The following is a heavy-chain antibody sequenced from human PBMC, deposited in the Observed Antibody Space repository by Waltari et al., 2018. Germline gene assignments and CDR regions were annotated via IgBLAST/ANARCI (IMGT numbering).Heavy chain of an antibody. J-gene: IGHJ3*02. CDR3: ARGWITQGAFDI. Sequence: QVQLQESGPGLVKPSETLSLTCTVSGGSISSYYWSWIRQPPGKGLEWIGYIYYRERTNNNPTIKSRVTIAVDTTKNQFSLKLSSVTAAYAAVYYCARGWITQGAFDIWGQGTMVTVSS. V-gene: IGHV4-59*01. CDR2: IYYRERT. CDR1: GGSISSYY. D-gene: IGHD5-12*01.